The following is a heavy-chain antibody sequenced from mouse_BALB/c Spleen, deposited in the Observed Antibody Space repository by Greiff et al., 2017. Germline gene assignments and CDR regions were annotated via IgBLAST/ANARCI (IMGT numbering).Heavy chain of an antibody. CDR3: ARGTATHAMDY. V-gene: IGHV3-6*02. J-gene: IGHJ4*01. CDR2: ISYDGSN. D-gene: IGHD1-2*01. Sequence: EVKLMESGPGLVKPSQSLSLTCSVTGYSITSGYYWNWIRQFPGNKLEWMGYISYDGSNNYNPSLKNRISITRDTSKNQFFLKLNSVTTEDTATYYCARGTATHAMDYWGQGTSVTVSS. CDR1: GYSITSGYY.